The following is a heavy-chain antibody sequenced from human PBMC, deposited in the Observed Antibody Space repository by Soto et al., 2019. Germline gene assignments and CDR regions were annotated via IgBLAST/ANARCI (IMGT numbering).Heavy chain of an antibody. J-gene: IGHJ4*02. V-gene: IGHV3-23*01. D-gene: IGHD1-26*01. CDR1: GFTFSSYA. Sequence: EVQLLESGGGLVQPGGSLRLSCAASGFTFSSYAMRWVRQAPGKGLEWVSAISGSGDSTYYADSVKGRFTISRDNSKNTLYLQMNSLRAEDTAVSYWARRGSGSYYDYWGQGTLVTVSS. CDR2: ISGSGDST. CDR3: ARRGSGSYYDY.